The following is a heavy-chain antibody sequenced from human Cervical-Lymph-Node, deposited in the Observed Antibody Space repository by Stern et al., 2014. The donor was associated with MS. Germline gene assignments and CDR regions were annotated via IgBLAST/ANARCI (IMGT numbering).Heavy chain of an antibody. D-gene: IGHD5-24*01. CDR1: GDTFMYYY. Sequence: EEQLVQSGAEVKKPGESVRISCKASGDTFMYYYIAWVRQTPGRGLEWLGMIYPRASDTRYSPSLQGQVTLSVDKSINTAYLQWRRLKASDNGIYYCARLQFGGAFDRASDIWGQGTVVTVSS. CDR3: ARLQFGGAFDRASDI. V-gene: IGHV5-51*01. CDR2: IYPRASDT. J-gene: IGHJ3*02.